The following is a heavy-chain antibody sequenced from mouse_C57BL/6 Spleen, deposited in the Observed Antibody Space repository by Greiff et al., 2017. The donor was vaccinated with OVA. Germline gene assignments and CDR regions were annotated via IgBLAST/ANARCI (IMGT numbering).Heavy chain of an antibody. V-gene: IGHV10-1*01. CDR1: GFSFNTYA. D-gene: IGHD1-1*01. Sequence: EVKLMESGGGLVQPKGSLKLSCAASGFSFNTYAMNWVRQAPGKGLEWVARIRSKSNNYATYYADSVKDRFTISRDDSESMLYLQMNNLKTDDTAMYYCMRHKGGLLAMDYWGQGTSVTVSS. J-gene: IGHJ4*01. CDR2: IRSKSNNYAT. CDR3: MRHKGGLLAMDY.